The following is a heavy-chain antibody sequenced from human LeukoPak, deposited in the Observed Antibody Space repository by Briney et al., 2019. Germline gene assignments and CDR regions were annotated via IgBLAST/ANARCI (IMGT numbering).Heavy chain of an antibody. CDR1: GGSMSNYY. CDR2: IYSTGTT. J-gene: IGHJ4*02. D-gene: IGHD6-13*01. Sequence: SETLSLTCTVSGGSMSNYYWSWIRQSPGKGLDWIGHIYSTGTTSYNPSLKSRVSVSIDSSKNQFSLKLDSVTAADTAVYYCARVGIAAAGAIDYWGQGTLVTVSS. V-gene: IGHV4-59*01. CDR3: ARVGIAAAGAIDY.